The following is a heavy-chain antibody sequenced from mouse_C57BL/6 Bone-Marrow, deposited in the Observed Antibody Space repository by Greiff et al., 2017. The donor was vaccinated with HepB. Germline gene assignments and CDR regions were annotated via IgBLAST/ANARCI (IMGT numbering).Heavy chain of an antibody. D-gene: IGHD2-4*01. Sequence: EVQLVESGPELVKPGASVKISCKASGYSFTGYYMNWVKQSPEKSLEWIGEINPSTGGTTYNQKFKAKATLTVDKSSSTAYMQLKSLTSEDSAVYYCARSVYYDLLDYWGQGTTLTVSS. CDR2: INPSTGGT. CDR3: ARSVYYDLLDY. V-gene: IGHV1-42*01. CDR1: GYSFTGYY. J-gene: IGHJ2*01.